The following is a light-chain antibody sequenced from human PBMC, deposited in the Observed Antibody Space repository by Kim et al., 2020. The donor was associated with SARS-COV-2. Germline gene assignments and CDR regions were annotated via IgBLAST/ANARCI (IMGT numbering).Light chain of an antibody. Sequence: GQSTTSSCTGTSSDIGGYDHVSWYQQHPGKAPKVMIYDVSKRPSGISNRLSGSRSGNTASLTISGLQTEDEADYYCSSYTSSSTLVFGGGTQLTVL. J-gene: IGLJ2*01. CDR2: DVS. V-gene: IGLV2-14*03. CDR3: SSYTSSSTLV. CDR1: SSDIGGYDH.